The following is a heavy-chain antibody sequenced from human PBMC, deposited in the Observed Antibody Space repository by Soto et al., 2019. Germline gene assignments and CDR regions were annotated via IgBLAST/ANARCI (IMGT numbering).Heavy chain of an antibody. V-gene: IGHV4-39*01. CDR1: GCAYSSSIHY. CDR2: IYYSGRT. J-gene: IGHJ3*02. D-gene: IGHD3-10*01. CDR3: ARHTDCGSGSSCLGSDNMDTDAFDI. Sequence: SETRSLTCTVYGCAYSSSIHYWGGIRQPPGKALGWIGTIYYSGRTYYNPSLRSRVTISVDTSKNQFSLRLTSVTAADTAVYYCARHTDCGSGSSCLGSDNMDTDAFDIWAKGTMVT.